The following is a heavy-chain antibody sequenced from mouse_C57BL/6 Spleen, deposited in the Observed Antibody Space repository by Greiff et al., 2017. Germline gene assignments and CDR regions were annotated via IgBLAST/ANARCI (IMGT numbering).Heavy chain of an antibody. Sequence: QVQLQQPGAELVKPGASVKLSCKASGYTFTSYWMHWVKQRPGRGLEWIGRIDPNSGGTKYNEKFKSKATLTVDKASSTAYMQLSSLTSADSAVYDWSSSDGIEGLCFDVWGTGTTVTVSS. CDR2: IDPNSGGT. J-gene: IGHJ1*03. CDR1: GYTFTSYW. D-gene: IGHD2-1*01. V-gene: IGHV1-72*01. CDR3: SSSDGIEGLCFDV.